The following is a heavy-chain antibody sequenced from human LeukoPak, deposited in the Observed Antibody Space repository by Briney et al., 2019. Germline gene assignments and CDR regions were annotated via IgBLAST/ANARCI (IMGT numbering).Heavy chain of an antibody. Sequence: PSETLSLTCAVYGGSFSGYYWSWIRQPPGKGLGWIGEINHSGSTNYNPSLKSRVTISVDTSKNQFSLKLSSVTAADTAVYYCELYYYDSGVYYYPWGQGTLVTVSS. D-gene: IGHD3-22*01. CDR2: INHSGST. V-gene: IGHV4-34*01. CDR3: ELYYYDSGVYYYP. J-gene: IGHJ5*02. CDR1: GGSFSGYY.